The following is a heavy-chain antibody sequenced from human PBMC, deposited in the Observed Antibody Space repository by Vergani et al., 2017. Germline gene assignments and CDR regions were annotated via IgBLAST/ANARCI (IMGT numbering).Heavy chain of an antibody. CDR2: IRYDGSKK. CDR1: GFTFSSYG. Sequence: QVQLVESGGGVVQPGGSLRLSCAASGFTFSSYGMHWVRQAPGKGLEWVAFIRYDGSKKYYADSVKNRFTISRDNSKNTLYLQIDSLRVDDTAVYYCARAASMVAAVRYYYYMDVWGRGTTVTVSS. J-gene: IGHJ6*03. CDR3: ARAASMVAAVRYYYYMDV. V-gene: IGHV3-30*02. D-gene: IGHD2-15*01.